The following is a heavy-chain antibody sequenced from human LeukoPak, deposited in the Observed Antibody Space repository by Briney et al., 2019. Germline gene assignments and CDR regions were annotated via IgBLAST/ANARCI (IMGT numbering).Heavy chain of an antibody. CDR3: ARDSRRDGYNWHY. J-gene: IGHJ4*02. Sequence: ASVKVSCKASGYTFTGYYMHWVRQAPGQGLERMGWINPNSGGTNYAQKFQGRVTVTRDTSISTAYMELSRLRSDDTAVYYCARDSRRDGYNWHYWGQGTLVTVSS. V-gene: IGHV1-2*02. CDR1: GYTFTGYY. CDR2: INPNSGGT. D-gene: IGHD5-24*01.